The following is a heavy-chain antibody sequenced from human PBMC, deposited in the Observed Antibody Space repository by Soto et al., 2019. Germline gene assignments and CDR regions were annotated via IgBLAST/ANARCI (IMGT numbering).Heavy chain of an antibody. D-gene: IGHD6-19*01. CDR1: GGTFSSYA. V-gene: IGHV1-69*01. Sequence: QVQLVQSGAEVKKPGSSVKVSCKASGGTFSSYAISWVRQAPGQGLEWMGGIIPIFGTANYAQKFQGRVTITADESTSTAYMELSSLRSEDTAVYYCARGRRGPGIIAVAGVSFDYWGPGTLVTVSS. CDR2: IIPIFGTA. CDR3: ARGRRGPGIIAVAGVSFDY. J-gene: IGHJ4*02.